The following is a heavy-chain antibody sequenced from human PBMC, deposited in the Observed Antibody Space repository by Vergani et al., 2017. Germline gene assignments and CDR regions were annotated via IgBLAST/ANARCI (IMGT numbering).Heavy chain of an antibody. CDR2: ISFDGTTK. D-gene: IGHD6-25*01. J-gene: IGHJ4*01. Sequence: QLQLVESGGGVVQPGRSLRLSCAASGFNFNNSGIHWVRQAPGKGLEWVAVISFDGTTKYYADSVKGRFTISRDNSKKMLYLEMNSLRNDDTALYYCTKGPQQRLNVLDNWGQGTLVTVSS. CDR3: TKGPQQRLNVLDN. CDR1: GFNFNNSG. V-gene: IGHV3-30*18.